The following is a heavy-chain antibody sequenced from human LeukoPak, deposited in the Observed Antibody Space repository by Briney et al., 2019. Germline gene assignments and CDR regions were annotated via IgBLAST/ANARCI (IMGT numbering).Heavy chain of an antibody. CDR2: INHSGST. CDR3: ARVGALDTAMPIYYLDY. CDR1: GGSFSGYY. D-gene: IGHD5-18*01. Sequence: SETLSLTCAVYGGSFSGYYWSWIRQPPGKGLEWIGEINHSGSTNYNPSLKSRVTISVDTSKNQFSLKLSSVTAADTAVYYCARVGALDTAMPIYYLDYWGQGTLVTVSS. V-gene: IGHV4-34*01. J-gene: IGHJ4*02.